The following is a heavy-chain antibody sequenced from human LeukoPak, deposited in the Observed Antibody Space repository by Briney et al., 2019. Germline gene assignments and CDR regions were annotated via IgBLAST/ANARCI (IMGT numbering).Heavy chain of an antibody. J-gene: IGHJ4*02. CDR2: IYYSGST. CDR1: GGSIRGYY. CDR3: ARHYDSSGYWYYFDY. V-gene: IGHV4-59*08. D-gene: IGHD3-22*01. Sequence: SETLSLTCTVSGGSIRGYYWSWIRQPPGKGLEWIGYIYYSGSTNYNPSLKSRVTISVDTSKNQFSLKLNSVTAADTAVYYCARHYDSSGYWYYFDYWGQRTLVTVSS.